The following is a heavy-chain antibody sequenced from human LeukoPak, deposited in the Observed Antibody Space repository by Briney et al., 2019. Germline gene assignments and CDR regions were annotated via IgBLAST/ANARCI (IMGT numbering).Heavy chain of an antibody. D-gene: IGHD6-19*01. J-gene: IGHJ1*01. CDR1: GGSLSSGDYY. CDR3: AINRAQWLGNFQH. CDR2: IYYSGST. V-gene: IGHV4-30-4*01. Sequence: SETLSLTCTVSGGSLSSGDYYSRCIRQPPGGGLEWIGYIYYSGSTYYNPSLKSRVTISVDTSKNHFSLKLRSVTASDTAVYYCAINRAQWLGNFQHWGQGTLVTVSS.